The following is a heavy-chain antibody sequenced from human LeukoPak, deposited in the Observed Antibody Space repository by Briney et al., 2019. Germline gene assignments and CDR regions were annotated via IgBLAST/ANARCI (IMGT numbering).Heavy chain of an antibody. V-gene: IGHV3-23*01. CDR3: AKDRNYYGSGSYNWFDP. CDR2: ISGSGGST. CDR1: GFTFSSYA. J-gene: IGHJ5*02. D-gene: IGHD3-10*01. Sequence: GGSLRLSCAAPGFTFSSYAMSWVRQAPGKGLEWVSAISGSGGSTYYADSVKGRFTISRDNSKNTLYLQMNSLRAEDTAVYYCAKDRNYYGSGSYNWFDPWGQGTLVTVSS.